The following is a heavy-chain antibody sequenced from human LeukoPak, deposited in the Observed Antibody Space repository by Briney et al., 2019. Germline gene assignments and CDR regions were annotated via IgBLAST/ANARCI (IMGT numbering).Heavy chain of an antibody. CDR1: GFTFTTYA. CDR3: ASLSEERLDYYYMAL. Sequence: PGGSLRLSCAASGFTFTTYAMSWVRQAPGKGLEWVSAIGGSDDTTYYADSVRGRFTISRDNSKNTLYLQMNSLRAEDTSTYPCASLSEERLDYYYMALWGKGTTVTVSS. D-gene: IGHD5-12*01. J-gene: IGHJ6*03. V-gene: IGHV3-23*01. CDR2: IGGSDDTT.